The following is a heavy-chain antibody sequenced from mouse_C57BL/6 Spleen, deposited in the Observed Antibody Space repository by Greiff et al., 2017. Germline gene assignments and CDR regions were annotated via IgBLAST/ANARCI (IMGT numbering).Heavy chain of an antibody. CDR3: ARSYSDLPLDY. V-gene: IGHV5-17*01. Sequence: EVQLVESGGGLVKPGGSLKLSCAASGFTFSDYGMHWVRQAPEKGLEWVAYISSGSSSTYYADTVKGRFTISRDNAKNTLFLQMTSLRSEDTAMYYCARSYSDLPLDYWGQGTTLTVSS. CDR1: GFTFSDYG. CDR2: ISSGSSST. J-gene: IGHJ2*01. D-gene: IGHD2-4*01.